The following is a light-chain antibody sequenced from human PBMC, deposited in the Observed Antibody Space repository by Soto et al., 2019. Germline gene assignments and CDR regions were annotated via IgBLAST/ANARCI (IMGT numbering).Light chain of an antibody. J-gene: IGKJ1*01. CDR1: QSLLYRDGNTY. Sequence: DVVMTQSPLSLPVTLGQPASISCRSSQSLLYRDGNTYLNWFQQRPGQSPRRLICKVSNRDSGVPDRFSGSGSGTDFTLKISRVEAEDVGVYYCVQGTQWPRAFGQGTKVDIK. CDR3: VQGTQWPRA. CDR2: KVS. V-gene: IGKV2-30*01.